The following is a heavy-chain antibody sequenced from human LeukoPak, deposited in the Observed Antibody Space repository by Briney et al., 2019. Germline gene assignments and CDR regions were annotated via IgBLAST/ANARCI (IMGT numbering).Heavy chain of an antibody. D-gene: IGHD3-10*01. V-gene: IGHV3-48*01. CDR3: ARDFAREFTIDY. J-gene: IGHJ4*02. CDR2: ISSSSNII. Sequence: GGSLRLSCAASGFTFSNYNMNWVRQPPGKGLQWVSYISSSSNIIYYADSEKGRFTISRDNAKNSLFLQMNSLRAEDTAVYYCARDFAREFTIDYWGQGTLVTVSS. CDR1: GFTFSNYN.